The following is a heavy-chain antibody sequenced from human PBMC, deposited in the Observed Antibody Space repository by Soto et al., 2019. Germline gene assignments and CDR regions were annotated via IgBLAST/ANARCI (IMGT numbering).Heavy chain of an antibody. CDR2: IYYSGST. Sequence: SETLSLTCTVSGGSISSGGYYWSWIRQHPGKGLEWIGYIYYSGSTYYNPSLKSRVTISVDTSKNQFSLKLSSVTAADTAVYYCARGRYSVTTAYYFDYWGQGTLVTVSS. D-gene: IGHD4-17*01. J-gene: IGHJ4*02. CDR1: GGSISSGGYY. V-gene: IGHV4-30-4*08. CDR3: ARGRYSVTTAYYFDY.